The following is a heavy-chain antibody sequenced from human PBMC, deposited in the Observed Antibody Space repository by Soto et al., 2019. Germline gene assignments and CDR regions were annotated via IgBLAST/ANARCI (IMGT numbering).Heavy chain of an antibody. CDR3: ARGQPNGDYPPMDWFDP. V-gene: IGHV3-74*01. J-gene: IGHJ5*02. CDR1: GFTFSSYW. CDR2: INSDGSST. Sequence: PGGSLRLSCAASGFTFSSYWMHWVRQAPGKGLVWVSRINSDGSSTSYADSVKGRFTISRDNAKNTLYLQMNSLRAEDTAVYYCARGQPNGDYPPMDWFDPWGQGTLVTVSS. D-gene: IGHD4-17*01.